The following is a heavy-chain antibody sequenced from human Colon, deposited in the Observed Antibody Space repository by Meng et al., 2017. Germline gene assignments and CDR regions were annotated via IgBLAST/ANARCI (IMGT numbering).Heavy chain of an antibody. J-gene: IGHJ4*02. V-gene: IGHV1-3*04. Sequence: QVHLVQVGAEWKKPGASVKVSCQASGYSFPSYGMHWLRQAPGQRPEWMGWIYTADRNRRYSQRFQDRLTLTSDTFARTAYMELSSLRSEDTAVYFCARDERGGPYYFDYWGQGTLVTVSS. CDR1: GYSFPSYG. CDR2: IYTADRNR. CDR3: ARDERGGPYYFDY.